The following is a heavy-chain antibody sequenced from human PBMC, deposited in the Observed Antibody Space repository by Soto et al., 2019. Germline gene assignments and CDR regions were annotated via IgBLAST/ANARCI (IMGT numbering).Heavy chain of an antibody. D-gene: IGHD1-26*01. CDR2: ISGSGGST. CDR3: ARRGSGSYYDY. V-gene: IGHV3-23*01. CDR1: GFTFSSYA. Sequence: EVQLLESGGGLVQPGGSLRLSCAASGFTFSSYAMRWVRQAPGKGLEWVSAISGSGGSTYYADSVKGRFTISRDNSKNTRYLQMNGLRGEDTAVYYCARRGSGSYYDYWGQGTLGTVSS. J-gene: IGHJ4*02.